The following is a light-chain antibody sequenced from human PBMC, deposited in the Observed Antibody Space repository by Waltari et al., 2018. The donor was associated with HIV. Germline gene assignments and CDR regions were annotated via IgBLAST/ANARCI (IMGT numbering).Light chain of an antibody. J-gene: IGKJ4*01. CDR3: QQYDNWPPLT. Sequence: EIVMTQSPATLSVSPGERATLYCRTSHSVSSNLAWYQQKPGQAPRLLIYGASIRATGIPARFSGSGSGTEFTLTISSLQSEDFTVYYCQQYDNWPPLTFGGGTKVEIK. CDR1: HSVSSN. V-gene: IGKV3-15*01. CDR2: GAS.